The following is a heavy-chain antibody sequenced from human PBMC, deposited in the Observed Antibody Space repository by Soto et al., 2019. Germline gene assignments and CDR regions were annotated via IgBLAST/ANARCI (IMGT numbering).Heavy chain of an antibody. D-gene: IGHD6-6*01. Sequence: GGSLRLSCAASGFTFSSYSMNWVRQAPGKGLEWVSSISSSSSYIYYADSVKGRFTISRDNAKNSLYLQMNSLRAEDTAVYYCARGSSIAARPLGSPYGYYYYYMDVWGKGTTVTVSS. CDR1: GFTFSSYS. CDR2: ISSSSSYI. J-gene: IGHJ6*03. V-gene: IGHV3-21*01. CDR3: ARGSSIAARPLGSPYGYYYYYMDV.